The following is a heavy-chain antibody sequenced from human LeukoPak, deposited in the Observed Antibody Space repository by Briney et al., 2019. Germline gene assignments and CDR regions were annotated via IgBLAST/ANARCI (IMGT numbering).Heavy chain of an antibody. CDR1: GFTFGDYA. V-gene: IGHV3-49*04. D-gene: IGHD2-2*01. Sequence: GRSLRLSCTVSGFTFGDYAMSWVRQAPGKGLEWVGFIRSKAYGGTTEYAASVKGRFTISRDDSKSIAYLQMNSLKTEDTAVYYCTRGRCSSTSCYSYFDYWGQGTLVTVSS. J-gene: IGHJ4*02. CDR2: IRSKAYGGTT. CDR3: TRGRCSSTSCYSYFDY.